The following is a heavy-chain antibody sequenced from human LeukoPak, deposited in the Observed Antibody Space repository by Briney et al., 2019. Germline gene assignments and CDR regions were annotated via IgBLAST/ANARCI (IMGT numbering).Heavy chain of an antibody. V-gene: IGHV4-4*07. CDR2: IYTSGST. D-gene: IGHD3-10*01. J-gene: IGHJ4*02. CDR1: GGSISSYY. Sequence: SETLSLTCTVSGGSISSYYWSWIRQPAGKGLEWIGRIYTSGSTNYNPSLKSRVTMSVDTSKNQFSLNLKSVTAADTAMYYCARDGVVTMELDFWGQGTLVTVSS. CDR3: ARDGVVTMELDF.